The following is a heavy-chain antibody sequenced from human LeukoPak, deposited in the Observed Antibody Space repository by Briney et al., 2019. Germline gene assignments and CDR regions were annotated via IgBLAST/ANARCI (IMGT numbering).Heavy chain of an antibody. Sequence: PGGSLTLSCPASGITFSNAWMTWVRPAPGKGLEWVGRIYRSTNGETAHYGAPVKRRFTMSRDDSKNTLYLQMNRMKTEDTAVYYCTAYSSGSCPFWGQGTLVTVSS. D-gene: IGHD6-19*01. CDR1: GITFSNAW. J-gene: IGHJ4*02. CDR2: IYRSTNGETA. V-gene: IGHV3-15*01. CDR3: TAYSSGSCPF.